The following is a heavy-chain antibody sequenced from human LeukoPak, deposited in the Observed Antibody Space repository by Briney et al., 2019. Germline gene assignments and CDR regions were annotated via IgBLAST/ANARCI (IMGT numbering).Heavy chain of an antibody. Sequence: GGSLRLSCAASGFTFDDYAMHWVRQAPGKGLEWVSGISWNSGSIGYADSVKGRFTISRDNAKNSLYLQMNSLRAEDTALYYCAKDGPRRSSNLIHFDYWGQGTLVTVSS. CDR1: GFTFDDYA. CDR2: ISWNSGSI. V-gene: IGHV3-9*01. CDR3: AKDGPRRSSNLIHFDY. J-gene: IGHJ4*02.